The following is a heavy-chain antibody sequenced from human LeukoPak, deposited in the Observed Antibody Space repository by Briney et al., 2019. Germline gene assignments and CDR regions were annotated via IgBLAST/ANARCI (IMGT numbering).Heavy chain of an antibody. Sequence: ASVKVSCKASGYTFTSYAMHWVRQAPGQRLEWMGWINAGNGNTKYSQKFQGRVTITRDTSASTAYMELSSLRSEDTAVYYCARRRGSSWSFDPWGQGTLVTVSS. J-gene: IGHJ5*02. V-gene: IGHV1-3*01. CDR2: INAGNGNT. CDR3: ARRRGSSWSFDP. D-gene: IGHD6-13*01. CDR1: GYTFTSYA.